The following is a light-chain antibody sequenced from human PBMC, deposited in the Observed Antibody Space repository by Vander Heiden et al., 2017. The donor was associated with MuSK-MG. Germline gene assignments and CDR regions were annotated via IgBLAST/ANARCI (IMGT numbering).Light chain of an antibody. Sequence: DIQMTQSPSSLSASVGDRVTITCRASQSISSYLNWYQQKPGKAPKLLIYAASSLQSGVPSRFTGSGYRTDFTLTISSLQPEDFPTYYCQQIDSNPSYTFGQGTKLXIK. V-gene: IGKV1-39*01. CDR1: QSISSY. J-gene: IGKJ2*01. CDR2: AAS. CDR3: QQIDSNPSYT.